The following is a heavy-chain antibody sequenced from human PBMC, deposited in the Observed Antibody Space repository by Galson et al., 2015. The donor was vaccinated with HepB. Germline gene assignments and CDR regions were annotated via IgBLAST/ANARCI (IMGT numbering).Heavy chain of an antibody. Sequence: SETLSLTCTVFGGAMSSYHWTWIRQPPGKGLEWIGYVYYSGATNYSPSLRSRVTISLDTSKRQFSLNLISVTAADTAVYFCVGSEAHCGGNCYDRSRFFYWGQGMQVTVFS. J-gene: IGHJ4*02. D-gene: IGHD2-21*02. V-gene: IGHV4-59*08. CDR3: VGSEAHCGGNCYDRSRFFY. CDR1: GGAMSSYH. CDR2: VYYSGAT.